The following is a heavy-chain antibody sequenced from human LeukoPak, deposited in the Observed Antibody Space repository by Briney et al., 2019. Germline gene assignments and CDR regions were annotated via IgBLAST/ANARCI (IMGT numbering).Heavy chain of an antibody. D-gene: IGHD5-18*01. CDR2: IYYSGST. Sequence: SETLSLTCTVSGGSISSYYWGWIRQPPGKGLEWIGSIYYSGSTYYNPSLKSRVTISVDTSKNQFSLKLSSVTAADTAVYYCARDVVDTAMIDYWGQGTLVTVSS. CDR1: GGSISSYY. V-gene: IGHV4-39*07. CDR3: ARDVVDTAMIDY. J-gene: IGHJ4*02.